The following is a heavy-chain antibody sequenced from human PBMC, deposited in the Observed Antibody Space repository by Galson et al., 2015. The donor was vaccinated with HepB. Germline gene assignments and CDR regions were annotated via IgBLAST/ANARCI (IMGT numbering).Heavy chain of an antibody. CDR3: ARVTATYSFGVSAYSYYYNGMDV. J-gene: IGHJ6*02. V-gene: IGHV7-4-1*02. CDR1: GYTFANYF. Sequence: SCKASGYTFANYFMNWVRQAPGQGLEWMGGINTKTGNPTYAQGFTGRYVFSLDTSVSTAYLQISGLKAEDTAVYYCARVTATYSFGVSAYSYYYNGMDVWGQGTTVTVSS. CDR2: INTKTGNP. D-gene: IGHD3-10*01.